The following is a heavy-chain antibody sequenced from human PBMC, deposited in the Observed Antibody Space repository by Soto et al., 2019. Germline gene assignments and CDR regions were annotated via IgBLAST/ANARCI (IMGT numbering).Heavy chain of an antibody. CDR2: IIPIFGTA. V-gene: IGHV1-69*13. D-gene: IGHD5-12*01. CDR3: ASRAGYSAYDWGYYYGMDV. Sequence: SVKVSCKASGGTFSSYAISWVRQAPGQGLEWMGGIIPIFGTANYAQKFQGRVTITADESTSTAYMELSSLRSEDTAVYYCASRAGYSAYDWGYYYGMDVCGQGTTVTVSS. CDR1: GGTFSSYA. J-gene: IGHJ6*02.